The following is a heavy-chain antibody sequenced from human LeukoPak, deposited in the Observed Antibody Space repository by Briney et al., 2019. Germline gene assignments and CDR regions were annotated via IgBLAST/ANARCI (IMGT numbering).Heavy chain of an antibody. J-gene: IGHJ4*02. V-gene: IGHV4-59*08. D-gene: IGHD2-2*01. CDR2: VFYEGNT. CDR1: GGSVTGYF. CDR3: ARHVNITYAYFDY. Sequence: MASETLSLTCTVSGGSVTGYFWSWIRQPPGKGLEWLGYVFYEGNTSYNPSLESRVTTSVDTTKKQFSLRLTSVTAADTAIYYCARHVNITYAYFDYWSQGTLVTVSS.